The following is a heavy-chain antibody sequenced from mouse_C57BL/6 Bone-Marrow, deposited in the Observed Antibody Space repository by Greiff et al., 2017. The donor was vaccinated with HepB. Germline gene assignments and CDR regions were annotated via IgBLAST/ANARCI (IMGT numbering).Heavy chain of an antibody. V-gene: IGHV1-53*01. Sequence: QVQLQQPGTELVKPGASVKLSCKASGYTFTSYWMHWVKQRPGQGLEWIGNINPSNGGTNYNEKFKSKATLTVDKSSSTAYMQLSSLTSEVSAVYYCARSGGGYYGSSYDYWGQGTLVTVSA. CDR2: INPSNGGT. CDR1: GYTFTSYW. CDR3: ARSGGGYYGSSYDY. D-gene: IGHD1-1*01. J-gene: IGHJ3*01.